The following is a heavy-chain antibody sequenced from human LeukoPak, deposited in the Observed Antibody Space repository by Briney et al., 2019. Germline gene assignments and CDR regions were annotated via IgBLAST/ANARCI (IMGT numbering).Heavy chain of an antibody. CDR1: GFTFSSYA. J-gene: IGHJ1*01. CDR3: AKVGLGYCSSTSCYGYFQH. V-gene: IGHV3-23*01. CDR2: ISGSGGST. Sequence: GGSLRLSCAASGFTFSSYAMSWVRQAPGKGLEWVSAISGSGGSTYYADSVKGRFTISRDNSKNTLYLQMNSLRAEDTAVYYCAKVGLGYCSSTSCYGYFQHWGQGTLVTVSS. D-gene: IGHD2-2*01.